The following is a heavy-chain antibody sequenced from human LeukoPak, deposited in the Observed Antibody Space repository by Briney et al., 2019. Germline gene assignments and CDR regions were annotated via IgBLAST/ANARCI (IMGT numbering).Heavy chain of an antibody. CDR1: VYTFTGYY. CDR3: ARDHSSRRCSGGSCYKNNWFDP. D-gene: IGHD2-15*01. J-gene: IGHJ5*02. Sequence: ASVKVSFKASVYTFTGYYMHWVRQAPGQGLDWMGLINLNSGGTNYAQKFQGRVTMTRDTSISTDYMELSRLRSDDTAVYYCARDHSSRRCSGGSCYKNNWFDPWGQGTLVTVSS. CDR2: INLNSGGT. V-gene: IGHV1-2*02.